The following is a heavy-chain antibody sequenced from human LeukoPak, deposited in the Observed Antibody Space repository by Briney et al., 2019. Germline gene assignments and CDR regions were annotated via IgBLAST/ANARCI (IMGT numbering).Heavy chain of an antibody. Sequence: SETLSLTCTVSGGSISSYYWSWIRQPPGKGLEWIGYIYYSRSTNYNPSLKSRVTISVDTSKNQFSLKLSSVTAADTAVYYCARGGYLSAHSVDYWGQGTLDSVSS. D-gene: IGHD2/OR15-2a*01. CDR1: GGSISSYY. CDR2: IYYSRST. CDR3: ARGGYLSAHSVDY. J-gene: IGHJ4*02. V-gene: IGHV4-59*12.